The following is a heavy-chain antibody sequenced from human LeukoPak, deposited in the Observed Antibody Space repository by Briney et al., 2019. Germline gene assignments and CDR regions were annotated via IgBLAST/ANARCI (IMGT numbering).Heavy chain of an antibody. Sequence: GGSLRLSCAASGFTFSSYAMSWVRQAPGKGLEWVSAISGSGGSTYYANSVKGRFTISRDNSKNTLYLQMNSLRAEDTAVYYCAKDTFADGSNLFDYWGQGTLVTVSS. J-gene: IGHJ4*02. V-gene: IGHV3-23*01. D-gene: IGHD1-26*01. CDR3: AKDTFADGSNLFDY. CDR1: GFTFSSYA. CDR2: ISGSGGST.